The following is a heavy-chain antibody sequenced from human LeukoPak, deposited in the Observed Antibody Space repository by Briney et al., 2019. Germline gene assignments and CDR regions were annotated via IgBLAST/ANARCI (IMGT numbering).Heavy chain of an antibody. Sequence: KPGGSLRLSCAASGFPFSSYSMHCVRQAPGKGLEWVSSISSSSSYIYYADSVKGRFTISRDNAKNSLYLQMNSLRAEDTAVYYCAREAWDYASGSYSESIDYWGQGTLVTVSS. D-gene: IGHD3-10*01. CDR2: ISSSSSYI. V-gene: IGHV3-21*01. CDR3: AREAWDYASGSYSESIDY. CDR1: GFPFSSYS. J-gene: IGHJ4*02.